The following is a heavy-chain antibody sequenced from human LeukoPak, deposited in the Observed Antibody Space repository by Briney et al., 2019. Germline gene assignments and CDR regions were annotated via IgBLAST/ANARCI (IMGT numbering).Heavy chain of an antibody. D-gene: IGHD3-16*01. CDR1: GFTFSDYW. CDR3: ARADYVWGSYPPFDY. V-gene: IGHV3-7*02. Sequence: GGSLRLSCEVSGFTFSDYWMTWVRQAPGRGLEWVANIKQDGGEKYYVDSVRGRFTISRDNTKNSLYLQMTGLRAEDTAVYYCARADYVWGSYPPFDYWGQGTLVTVSS. J-gene: IGHJ4*02. CDR2: IKQDGGEK.